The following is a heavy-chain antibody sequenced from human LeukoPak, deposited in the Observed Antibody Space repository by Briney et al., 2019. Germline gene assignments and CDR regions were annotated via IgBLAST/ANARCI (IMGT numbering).Heavy chain of an antibody. J-gene: IGHJ5*02. Sequence: PSETLSLPCTVSGGSVSSGSYYWSWIRQPPGKGLEWIGYIYYSGSTNYNPSLKSRVTISVDTSKNQFSLKLSSVTAADTAVYYCARDSSNWFDPWGQGTLVTVSS. CDR2: IYYSGST. CDR1: GGSVSSGSYY. V-gene: IGHV4-61*01. CDR3: ARDSSNWFDP.